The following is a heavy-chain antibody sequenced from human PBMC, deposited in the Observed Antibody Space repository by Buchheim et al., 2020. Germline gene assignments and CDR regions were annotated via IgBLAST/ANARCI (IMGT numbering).Heavy chain of an antibody. CDR2: ISYDGSDR. V-gene: IGHV3-30*01. D-gene: IGHD2-15*01. CDR1: GFSLKTYA. J-gene: IGHJ4*02. Sequence: QEQLVESGGGVVPPGKSLRLSCVVAGFSLKTYAMHWVRQSPGNGLQWVAVISYDGSDRDYADPVWGRYTISRDNSKNTLYLQMNNLRVDDTAIYYCVRDRFAYCTGGSCYLAYWGQGSL. CDR3: VRDRFAYCTGGSCYLAY.